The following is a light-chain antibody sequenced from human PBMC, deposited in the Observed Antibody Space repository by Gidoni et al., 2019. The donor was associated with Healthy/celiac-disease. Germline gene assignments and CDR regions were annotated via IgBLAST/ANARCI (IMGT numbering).Light chain of an antibody. CDR3: QHYGSSPLT. CDR1: QSVSSSY. J-gene: IGKJ4*02. Sequence: IVLTPSPGTLSLSPGERATLSCRASQSVSSSYLAWYQLKPGQAPRPLIYGASSRATGIPDRFSGRGSGTDFTLTISRLEPEDFAVYYGQHYGSSPLTFGGGTKVEIK. V-gene: IGKV3-20*01. CDR2: GAS.